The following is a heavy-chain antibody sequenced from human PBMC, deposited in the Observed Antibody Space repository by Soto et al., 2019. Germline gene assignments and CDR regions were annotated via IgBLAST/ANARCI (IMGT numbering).Heavy chain of an antibody. Sequence: LSETLSLTCTVSGGSISSGDYYWSWIRQPPGKGLEWIGYIYYSGSTYYNPSLKSRVTISVDTSKNQFSLKLSSVTAADTAVYYCAREQVGATYYYGMDVWGQGTTVTVSS. J-gene: IGHJ6*02. V-gene: IGHV4-30-4*01. CDR3: AREQVGATYYYGMDV. D-gene: IGHD1-26*01. CDR1: GGSISSGDYY. CDR2: IYYSGST.